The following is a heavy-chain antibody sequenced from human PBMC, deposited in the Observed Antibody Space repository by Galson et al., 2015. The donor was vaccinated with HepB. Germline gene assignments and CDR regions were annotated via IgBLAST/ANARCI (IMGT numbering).Heavy chain of an antibody. CDR2: LYNSGST. Sequence: LSLTCTVSGGSVSSDSYYWSWIRQPPGKGLEWIGYLYNSGSTYYNPSLKTRVTISVDTSKNEFSLKLSSVTAADTAVYYCARGQLGPPRGGMDVWGQGTTVTVSS. CDR1: GGSVSSDSYY. V-gene: IGHV4-61*01. D-gene: IGHD6-13*01. J-gene: IGHJ6*02. CDR3: ARGQLGPPRGGMDV.